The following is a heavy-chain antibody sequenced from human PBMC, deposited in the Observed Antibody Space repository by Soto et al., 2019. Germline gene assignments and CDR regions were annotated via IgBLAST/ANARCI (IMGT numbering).Heavy chain of an antibody. CDR1: GGTFSSYA. D-gene: IGHD1-20*01. CDR2: IIPIFGTA. J-gene: IGHJ4*02. V-gene: IGHV1-69*13. Sequence: ASVKVSCKASGGTFSSYAISWVRQAPGQGLEWMGGIIPIFGTANYAQKFQGRVTITADESTSTAYMELSSLRSEDTAVYYCASMGKNYNWEYYFDYWGQGTLVTVSS. CDR3: ASMGKNYNWEYYFDY.